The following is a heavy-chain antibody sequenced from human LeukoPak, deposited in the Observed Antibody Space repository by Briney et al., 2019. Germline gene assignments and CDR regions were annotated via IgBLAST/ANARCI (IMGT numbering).Heavy chain of an antibody. J-gene: IGHJ4*02. V-gene: IGHV1-2*04. D-gene: IGHD5-24*01. Sequence: SVKVSGKPSGYTLTGYYMHWVRQAPGQGLEWMGWINPNSGGTNYAQKFQGWVTMTRDTSISTAYMELSRLRSDDTAVYYCARAGTVEMTPLDYWGQGTLVTVSS. CDR2: INPNSGGT. CDR1: GYTLTGYY. CDR3: ARAGTVEMTPLDY.